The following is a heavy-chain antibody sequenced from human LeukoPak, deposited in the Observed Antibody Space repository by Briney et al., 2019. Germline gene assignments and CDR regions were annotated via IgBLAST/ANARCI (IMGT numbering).Heavy chain of an antibody. CDR3: ARHTEISYYDILTGHTFDY. CDR1: GYSISSGYY. J-gene: IGHJ4*02. V-gene: IGHV4-38-2*01. CDR2: IYHSGST. Sequence: PSETLSLTCAVSGYSISSGYYWGWIRQPPGKGLEWIGSIYHSGSTYYNPSLKSRVTISVDTSKNQFSLKLSSVTAADTAVYYCARHTEISYYDILTGHTFDYWGQGTLVTVSS. D-gene: IGHD3-9*01.